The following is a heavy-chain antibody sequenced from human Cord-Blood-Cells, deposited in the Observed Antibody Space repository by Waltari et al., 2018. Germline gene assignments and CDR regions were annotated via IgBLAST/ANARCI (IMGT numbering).Heavy chain of an antibody. CDR3: ASSRGPTGDYWYFDL. Sequence: QVQLVESGGGVVQPGRSLRLSCAASGFTFSSYAMHWVRQAPGKGLEWVAVISDDGSNKYYADSVKGRFTISRDNSKNTLYLQMNSLRAEDTAVYYCASSRGPTGDYWYFDLWGQGTTVTVSS. J-gene: IGHJ2*01. CDR1: GFTFSSYA. CDR2: ISDDGSNK. V-gene: IGHV3-30*04. D-gene: IGHD1-1*01.